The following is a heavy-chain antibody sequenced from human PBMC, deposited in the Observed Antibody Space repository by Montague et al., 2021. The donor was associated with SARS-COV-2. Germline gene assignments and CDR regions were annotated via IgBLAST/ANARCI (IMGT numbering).Heavy chain of an antibody. V-gene: IGHV4-4*01. CDR2: VWHSGST. CDR3: ARLGVVPSPRTFDP. Sequence: ETLSLTCAVSGGSITTNHWWTWVRQSPGKGLEWIGEVWHSGSTKSNPSLKSRVTMSVDKSKNQFSLKVNSVSAADTAVYCCARLGVVPSPRTFDPWGQGTLVTVSS. D-gene: IGHD3-10*01. CDR1: GGSITTNHW. J-gene: IGHJ5*02.